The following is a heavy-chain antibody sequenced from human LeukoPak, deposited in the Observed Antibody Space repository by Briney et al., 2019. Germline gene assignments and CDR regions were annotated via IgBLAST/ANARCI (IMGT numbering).Heavy chain of an antibody. J-gene: IGHJ6*03. CDR2: INPNSGGT. V-gene: IGHV1-2*02. D-gene: IGHD2-15*01. CDR3: AREGGYCSGGSCPYYMDV. CDR1: GYTFTAYY. Sequence: ASVKVSCKASGYTFTAYYMHWVRQAPGQGLEWMGWINPNSGGTNYAQKFQGRVTTTRDTSISTAYMELSSLRSEDTAVYYCAREGGYCSGGSCPYYMDVWGKGTTVTVSS.